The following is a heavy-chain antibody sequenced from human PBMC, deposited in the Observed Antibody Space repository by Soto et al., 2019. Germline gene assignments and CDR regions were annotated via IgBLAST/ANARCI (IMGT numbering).Heavy chain of an antibody. J-gene: IGHJ2*01. D-gene: IGHD6-19*01. Sequence: GESLKISCEASGYRFTTYWIGWVRQMPGKGLEWMGIIYPGDSETRYSPSFQGQVTISADKSKNTTYLQWNSLKASDTAIYYCARHLGVAVAGTRWYFDLWGRGTLVTVSS. CDR3: ARHLGVAVAGTRWYFDL. CDR1: GYRFTTYW. V-gene: IGHV5-51*01. CDR2: IYPGDSET.